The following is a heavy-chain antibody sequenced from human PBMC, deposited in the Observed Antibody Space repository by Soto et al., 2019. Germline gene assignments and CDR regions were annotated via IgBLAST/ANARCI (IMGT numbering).Heavy chain of an antibody. J-gene: IGHJ6*02. CDR1: GFTVSSND. D-gene: IGHD6-6*01. CDR2: IYSGGST. Sequence: PGGSLRLSCAASGFTVSSNDMSWVRQAPGKGLEWVSVIYSGGSTYYADSVKGRFTISRDNSKNTLYLQMNSLRAEDTAVYYCASSSIAARRDYYYGMDVWGQGTTVTVSS. V-gene: IGHV3-53*01. CDR3: ASSSIAARRDYYYGMDV.